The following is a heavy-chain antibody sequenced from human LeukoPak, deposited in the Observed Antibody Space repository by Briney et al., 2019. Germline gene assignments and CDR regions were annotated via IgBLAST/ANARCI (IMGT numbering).Heavy chain of an antibody. CDR2: IYYSGST. Sequence: SETLSLTCTVSGGSISSHYWSWIRQPPGKGLEWIGYIYYSGSTNYDPSLKSRVTISVDTSKNQFSLKLSSVTAADTAVYYCARGYYDFWSGYLNWGQGTLVTVSS. CDR1: GGSISSHY. J-gene: IGHJ4*02. D-gene: IGHD3-3*01. CDR3: ARGYYDFWSGYLN. V-gene: IGHV4-59*11.